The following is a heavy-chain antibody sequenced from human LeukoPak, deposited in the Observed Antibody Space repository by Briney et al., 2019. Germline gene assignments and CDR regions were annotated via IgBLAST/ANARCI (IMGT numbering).Heavy chain of an antibody. D-gene: IGHD3-22*01. J-gene: IGHJ4*02. CDR3: AKDMGDNSARDRFDH. CDR2: IAASDGNT. CDR1: GFTFNSYA. Sequence: GGSLRLSCAASGFTFNSYAMSWVRQAPGKGLEWVSAIAASDGNTYYADSVKGRFSISRDNSKNTVFLQMNSLRAEDTALYYCAKDMGDNSARDRFDHWGQGILVTVSS. V-gene: IGHV3-23*01.